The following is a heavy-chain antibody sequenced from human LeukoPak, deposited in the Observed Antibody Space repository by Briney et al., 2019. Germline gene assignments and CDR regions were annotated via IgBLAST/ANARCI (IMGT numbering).Heavy chain of an antibody. D-gene: IGHD6-13*01. J-gene: IGHJ2*01. V-gene: IGHV3-48*01. Sequence: GGSLRLSCAASGFMFSSYTINWVRQAPGKGLEWVSYIRSSGSTMNYADSVKGRFSISRDNAKNSLYLQMNSLRVEDTAVYYCARVGYSSSPTLYWYFDLWGRGTLVTVSS. CDR1: GFMFSSYT. CDR2: IRSSGSTM. CDR3: ARVGYSSSPTLYWYFDL.